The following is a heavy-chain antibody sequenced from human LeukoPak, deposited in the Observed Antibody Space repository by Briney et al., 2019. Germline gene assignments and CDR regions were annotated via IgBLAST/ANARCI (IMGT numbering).Heavy chain of an antibody. CDR2: INPNNGGT. CDR3: ARAGGYSGSYYKDY. CDR1: GYTFTGYY. V-gene: IGHV1-2*02. Sequence: GASVKVSCKASGYTFTGYYMHWVRQAPGQGLEWMGWINPNNGGTNYAQKFQGRVTMTRDTSISTAYMELSRLRSDDTAVYYCARAGGYSGSYYKDYWGQGTLVTVSS. D-gene: IGHD1-26*01. J-gene: IGHJ4*02.